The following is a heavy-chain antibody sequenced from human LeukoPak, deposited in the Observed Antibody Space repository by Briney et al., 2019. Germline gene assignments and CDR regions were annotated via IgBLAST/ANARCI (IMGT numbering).Heavy chain of an antibody. CDR1: GYTFTSYG. D-gene: IGHD1-26*01. Sequence: ASVKVSCKASGYTFTSYGISWVRQAPGQGLEWMGWINPNSGGTNYAQKLQGRVTMTTDTSTSTAYMELRSLRSDDTAVYYCARDVEGALGGDIWGQGTMVTVSS. V-gene: IGHV1-18*01. CDR3: ARDVEGALGGDI. CDR2: INPNSGGT. J-gene: IGHJ3*02.